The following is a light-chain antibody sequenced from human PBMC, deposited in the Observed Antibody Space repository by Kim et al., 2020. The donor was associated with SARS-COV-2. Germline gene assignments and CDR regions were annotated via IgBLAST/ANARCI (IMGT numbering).Light chain of an antibody. J-gene: IGLJ1*01. CDR1: NIGRKN. V-gene: IGLV3-9*01. CDR3: QVWDSSTYV. CDR2: RDT. Sequence: SLALGQTARITWPGNNIGRKNVHWYQQKPGQAPVVVIYRDTDRPSGIPERFSASNSGNTATLTISRAQAGDEADYYCQVWDSSTYVFGTGTKVTVL.